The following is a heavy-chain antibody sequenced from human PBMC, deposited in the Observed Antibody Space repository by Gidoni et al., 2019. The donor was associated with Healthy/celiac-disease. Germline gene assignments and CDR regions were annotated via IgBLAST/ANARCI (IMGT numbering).Heavy chain of an antibody. CDR3: ALQLTYDSSGYNSPYFDY. V-gene: IGHV3-23*04. D-gene: IGHD3-22*01. CDR1: GFTFRRYA. Sequence: EVQLVESGGGLVQPGGSLRLSCAASGFTFRRYAMSWVRQAPGKGLEWVSAISGSGGSTYYADSVKGRFTISRDNSKNTLYLQMNSLRAEDTAVYYCALQLTYDSSGYNSPYFDYWGQGTLVTVSS. CDR2: ISGSGGST. J-gene: IGHJ4*02.